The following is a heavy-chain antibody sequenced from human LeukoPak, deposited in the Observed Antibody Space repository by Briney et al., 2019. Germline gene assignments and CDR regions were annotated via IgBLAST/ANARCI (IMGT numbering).Heavy chain of an antibody. D-gene: IGHD4/OR15-4a*01. V-gene: IGHV4-59*01. CDR2: IYYNGDT. CDR3: VRGPYGASISNWFDP. J-gene: IGHJ5*02. CDR1: GDSITGYS. Sequence: SETLSLTCSVSGDSITGYSWSWIRQTPGKGLEWIGYIYYNGDTHYNPSLNSRLSISVDTPNNQFSLNLRSVTAADTAVYYCVRGPYGASISNWFDPWGQGLLVTVSS.